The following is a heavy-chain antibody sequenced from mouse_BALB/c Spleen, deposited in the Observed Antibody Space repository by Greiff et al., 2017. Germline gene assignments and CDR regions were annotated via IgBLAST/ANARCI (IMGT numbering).Heavy chain of an antibody. J-gene: IGHJ2*01. CDR3: ARKLSRYYFDY. CDR1: GYTFTSYW. D-gene: IGHD1-1*02. CDR2: IDPSDSYT. Sequence: VQLQQPGAELVKPGASVKLSCKASGYTFTSYWMHWVKQRPGQGLEWIGEIDPSDSYTNYNQKFKGKATLTVDKSSSTAYMQLSSLTSEDSAVYYCARKLSRYYFDYWGQGTTLTVSS. V-gene: IGHV1-69*02.